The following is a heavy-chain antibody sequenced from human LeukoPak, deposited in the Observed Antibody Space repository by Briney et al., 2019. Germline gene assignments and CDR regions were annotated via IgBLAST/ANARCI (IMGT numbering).Heavy chain of an antibody. J-gene: IGHJ4*02. Sequence: GGSLRLSCVASRFTFSNYWMSWVRQAPGKGLEWVANIKQDGSKKRYADSVKGRFTISRDNAKESLYLQLNSLRAEDTAVYYCARDREDYYDSSGYPPHFDYWGQGTLVTVSS. D-gene: IGHD3-22*01. V-gene: IGHV3-7*01. CDR3: ARDREDYYDSSGYPPHFDY. CDR1: RFTFSNYW. CDR2: IKQDGSKK.